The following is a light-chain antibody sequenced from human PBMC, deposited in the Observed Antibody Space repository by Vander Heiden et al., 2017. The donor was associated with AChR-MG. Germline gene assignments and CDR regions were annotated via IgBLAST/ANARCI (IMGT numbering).Light chain of an antibody. CDR1: QGLVNEKGYTF. V-gene: IGKV2-30*01. J-gene: IGKJ1*01. Sequence: DVVMTQSPLFLPVTLGQPASISCRSSQGLVNEKGYTFFHWFQQRPGQSPRRLIYQVSNRDSGVPDRFSGSGSGTDFTLRISRVEAEDVGVYYCMQMTRWPWTFGQGTKVEIK. CDR3: MQMTRWPWT. CDR2: QVS.